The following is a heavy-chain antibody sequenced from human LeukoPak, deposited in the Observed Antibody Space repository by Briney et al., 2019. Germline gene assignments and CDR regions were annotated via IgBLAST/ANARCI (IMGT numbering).Heavy chain of an antibody. Sequence: PSETLSLTCTVSGGSISSSSYYWGWIRQPPGKGLEWIGSIYYSGCTSYNPSLKSRVTISVDTSKNQFSLKLSSVTAADTAVYYCARGVTLIVVVIHDWYFDLWGRGTVFTVSS. D-gene: IGHD3-22*01. CDR2: IYYSGCT. V-gene: IGHV4-39*01. CDR1: GGSISSSSYY. CDR3: ARGVTLIVVVIHDWYFDL. J-gene: IGHJ2*01.